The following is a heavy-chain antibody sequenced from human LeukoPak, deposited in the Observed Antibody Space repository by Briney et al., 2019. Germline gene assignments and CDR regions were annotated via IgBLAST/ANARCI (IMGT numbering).Heavy chain of an antibody. D-gene: IGHD4-17*01. CDR2: LRTTGST. V-gene: IGHV4-4*07. J-gene: IGHJ3*01. Sequence: SETLSLTCTVSGGSMNNFYWGWIRQPAEKGLEWIGRLRTTGSTNYNPSLKSRVTMSLDTSKKQFSLKLTSVTAADTAVYYCARSDYGGDPTYDAFEPWGPGKMVTVSS. CDR1: GGSMNNFY. CDR3: ARSDYGGDPTYDAFEP.